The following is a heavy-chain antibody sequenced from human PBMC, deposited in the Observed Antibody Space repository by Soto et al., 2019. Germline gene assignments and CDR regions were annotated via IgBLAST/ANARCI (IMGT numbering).Heavy chain of an antibody. CDR2: ISGSGGST. Sequence: EVQLLESGGGLVQPGGSLRLSCAASGFTFDSYAMSWVRQAPGKGLEWVSGISGSGGSTYYADSVKGRFTISRDNSKKPLYLQMTVLRAEDTDVSCGAKGRAKGDYWGQGTLVTVSS. J-gene: IGHJ4*02. CDR3: AKGRAKGDY. V-gene: IGHV3-23*01. CDR1: GFTFDSYA.